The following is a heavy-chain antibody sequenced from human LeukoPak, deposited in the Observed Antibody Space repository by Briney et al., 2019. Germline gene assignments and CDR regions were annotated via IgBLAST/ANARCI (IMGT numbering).Heavy chain of an antibody. CDR3: ALIVLMVYAWYGYYYYYGMDV. Sequence: PGGSLRLSCAASGFTFSSYAMSWVRQAPGKGLEWVSAISGSGGSTYYADSVKGRFAISRDNSKNTLYLQINSLRAANTAVYYCALIVLMVYAWYGYYYYYGMDVWGQGTTVTVSS. V-gene: IGHV3-23*01. CDR2: ISGSGGST. CDR1: GFTFSSYA. J-gene: IGHJ6*02. D-gene: IGHD2-8*01.